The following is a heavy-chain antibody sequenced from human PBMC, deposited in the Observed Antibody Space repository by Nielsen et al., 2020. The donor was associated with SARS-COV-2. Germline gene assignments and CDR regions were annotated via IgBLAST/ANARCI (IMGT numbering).Heavy chain of an antibody. CDR1: GGSFSGYY. D-gene: IGHD4-17*01. CDR3: ARHLTTVTTGYYYGMDV. J-gene: IGHJ6*02. V-gene: IGHV4-34*01. Sequence: SETLSLTCAVYGGSFSGYYWSWIRQPPGKGLEWIGSIYYSGSTYYNPSLKSRVTISVDTSKNQFSLKLSSVTAADTAVYYCARHLTTVTTGYYYGMDVWGQGTTVTVSS. CDR2: IYYSGST.